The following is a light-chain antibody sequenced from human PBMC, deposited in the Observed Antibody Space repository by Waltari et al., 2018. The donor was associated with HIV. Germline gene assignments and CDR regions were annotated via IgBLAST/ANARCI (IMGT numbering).Light chain of an antibody. Sequence: QSAHTQPAPVSGSPGHSITTSCHGTSIDVRVHNYVPWYQQHPGKAPILIIYDVSNRPSGVSKRFSGSKSGNTASLTISGLQAEDEADYYFSSYTGSNTLPYVFGTGTKVTVL. CDR3: SSYTGSNTLPYV. J-gene: IGLJ1*01. CDR1: SIDVRVHNY. CDR2: DVS. V-gene: IGLV2-14*03.